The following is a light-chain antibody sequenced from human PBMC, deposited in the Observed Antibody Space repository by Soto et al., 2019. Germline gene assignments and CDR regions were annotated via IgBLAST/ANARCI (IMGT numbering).Light chain of an antibody. V-gene: IGLV2-8*01. CDR3: SSFAGNHNLV. J-gene: IGLJ2*01. CDR2: EVS. CDR1: SSDVCGYNY. Sequence: QSALTQPPSASGSPGQSVTISCTGTSSDVCGYNYVSWYQQHPGKAPKLMISEVSKRPSGVPDRFSGSKSGNTASLTVSGLQAEDEADYYCSSFAGNHNLVFGGGTKLTVL.